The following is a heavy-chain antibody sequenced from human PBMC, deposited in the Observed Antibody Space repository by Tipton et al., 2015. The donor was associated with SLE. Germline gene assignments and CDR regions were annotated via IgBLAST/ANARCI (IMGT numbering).Heavy chain of an antibody. CDR2: ISSSSSYI. V-gene: IGHV3-21*01. J-gene: IGHJ4*02. CDR1: GYTFSTYS. Sequence: SLRLSCAASGYTFSTYSMNWVRQAPGKGLEWVSSISSSSSYIYYADSLKGRFTISRDNAKNSLYLQMNSLRAEDTAVYYCATNVRGGTYYFDYWGQGTLVTVSS. D-gene: IGHD3-10*02. CDR3: ATNVRGGTYYFDY.